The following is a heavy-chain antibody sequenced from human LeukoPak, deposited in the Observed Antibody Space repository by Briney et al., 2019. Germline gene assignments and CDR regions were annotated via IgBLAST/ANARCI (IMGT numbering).Heavy chain of an antibody. Sequence: ASVTVSFKASGYTFTGYYMHWVRQAPGQGLEWMGWINPNSGGTNYAQKFQGRVTMTRDTSISTAYMELSRLRSDDTAVYYCASYCSGGSCYSAYYYYYGMDVWGQGTTVTVSS. J-gene: IGHJ6*02. D-gene: IGHD2-15*01. CDR3: ASYCSGGSCYSAYYYYYGMDV. CDR1: GYTFTGYY. CDR2: INPNSGGT. V-gene: IGHV1-2*02.